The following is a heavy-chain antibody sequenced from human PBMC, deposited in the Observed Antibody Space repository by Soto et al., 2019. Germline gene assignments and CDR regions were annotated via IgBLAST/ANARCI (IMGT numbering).Heavy chain of an antibody. CDR3: ARHSFGEQQLRADYYYGMDV. V-gene: IGHV5-51*01. CDR2: IYPGDSDT. CDR1: GYSFTSYW. J-gene: IGHJ6*02. D-gene: IGHD6-13*01. Sequence: GESLKISCKGSGYSFTSYWIGWVRQMPGKGLEWMGIIYPGDSDTRYSPSFQGQVTISADKSISTAYLQWSSLKASDTAMYYCARHSFGEQQLRADYYYGMDVWGQGTTVTVSS.